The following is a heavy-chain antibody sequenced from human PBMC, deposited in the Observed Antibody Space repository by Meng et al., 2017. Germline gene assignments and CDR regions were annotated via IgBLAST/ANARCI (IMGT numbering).Heavy chain of an antibody. CDR2: IWYDGSNK. J-gene: IGHJ4*02. CDR1: RFNFRSYG. D-gene: IGHD2-15*01. V-gene: IGHV3-33*01. CDR3: ARDCSGCSCN. Sequence: QVFVVEAGGCVAQPGRSLRVFCAASRFNFRSYGMHWGLQAPGKGVEWVAVIWYDGSNKYYADSVQGRFSISRDNSKTTLYLQMNSLRAEDTAVYYCARDCSGCSCNWGQGTLVTVSS.